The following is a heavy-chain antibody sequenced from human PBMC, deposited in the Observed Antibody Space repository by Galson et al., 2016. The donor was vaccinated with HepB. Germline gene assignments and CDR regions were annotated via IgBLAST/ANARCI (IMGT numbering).Heavy chain of an antibody. CDR3: ARDYDILNGYYFTYYFDY. J-gene: IGHJ4*02. CDR1: GYTFTSYS. D-gene: IGHD3-9*01. CDR2: ISAHSANT. V-gene: IGHV1-18*01. Sequence: SVKVSCKASGYTFTSYSISWLRQAPGQGLEWIGWISAHSANTKYAENFQGRVTMTTDTTTTTAYMELRSLRSDDTAVYYCARDYDILNGYYFTYYFDYWGQGTLVTVSS.